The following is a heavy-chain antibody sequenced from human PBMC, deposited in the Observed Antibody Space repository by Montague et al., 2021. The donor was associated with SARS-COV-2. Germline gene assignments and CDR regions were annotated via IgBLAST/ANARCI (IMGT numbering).Heavy chain of an antibody. Sequence: SETLSLTCSVSGGSIGTNYWSWIRQPPGGGLEWIGYAYHNGRTNYNPSLRGRVTMSLDTSKNQFSLNVTSVTAADTAVYHCARSRFVVVPAAMSFGHSYFDHWGQGRLVTVSS. CDR3: ARSRFVVVPAAMSFGHSYFDH. V-gene: IGHV4-59*01. D-gene: IGHD2-2*01. CDR1: GGSIGTNY. J-gene: IGHJ4*02. CDR2: AYHNGRT.